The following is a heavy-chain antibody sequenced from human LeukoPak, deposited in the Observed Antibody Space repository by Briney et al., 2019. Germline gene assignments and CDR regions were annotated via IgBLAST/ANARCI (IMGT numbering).Heavy chain of an antibody. V-gene: IGHV4-34*01. CDR2: INHSGST. CDR3: ARGATYYDSWSGYYNPRYYFDY. J-gene: IGHJ4*02. CDR1: GGSFSGYY. Sequence: KPSETLSLTCAVYGGSFSGYYWSWIRQPPGKGLEWIGEINHSGSTNYNPSLKSRVTISVDTSKNQFSLKLSSVTAADTAVYYCARGATYYDSWSGYYNPRYYFDYWGQGTLVTVSS. D-gene: IGHD3-3*01.